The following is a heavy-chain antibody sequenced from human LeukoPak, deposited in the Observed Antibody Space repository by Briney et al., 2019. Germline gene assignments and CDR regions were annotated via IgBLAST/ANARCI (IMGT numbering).Heavy chain of an antibody. Sequence: KTGGSLRLSCAASGFTFSSYSMNWVRQAPGRGLEWVSSISSSSSYIYYADSVKGRFTISRDNAKNSLYLQMNSLRAEDTAVYYCAGGGIAAAGTDNWFDPWGQGTLVTVSS. CDR3: AGGGIAAAGTDNWFDP. CDR1: GFTFSSYS. D-gene: IGHD6-13*01. CDR2: ISSSSSYI. J-gene: IGHJ5*02. V-gene: IGHV3-21*01.